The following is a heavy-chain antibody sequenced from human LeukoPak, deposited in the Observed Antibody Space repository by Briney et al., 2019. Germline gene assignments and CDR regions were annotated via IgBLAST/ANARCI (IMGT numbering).Heavy chain of an antibody. CDR1: GFTFSSYA. D-gene: IGHD1-26*01. J-gene: IGHJ3*02. CDR2: ITVSGDNT. V-gene: IGHV3-23*01. CDR3: AKDYGYIVGATDI. Sequence: PGGSLRLSCAASGFTFSSYAMSWVRQAPGKGLEWVSTITVSGDNTFYADSVKGRFTISRDNSKNTLYLQMNSLRAEDTAGYYCAKDYGYIVGATDIWGQGTMVTVSS.